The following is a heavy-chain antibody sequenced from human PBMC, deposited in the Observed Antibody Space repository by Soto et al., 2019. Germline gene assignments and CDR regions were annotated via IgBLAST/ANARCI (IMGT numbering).Heavy chain of an antibody. J-gene: IGHJ4*02. V-gene: IGHV3-43*01. CDR3: AKDQGPGRLNDFDS. Sequence: EVQLVESGGAVVQPGGSLRLSCVASGLTFEDYTFHWVRQVPGQGLEWVSLVSWDGGSTYYADSVKGRFAISRDNSKNSLYLQMNSLRIEDSALYYCAKDQGPGRLNDFDSWGQGTLVTVSS. CDR2: VSWDGGST. CDR1: GLTFEDYT.